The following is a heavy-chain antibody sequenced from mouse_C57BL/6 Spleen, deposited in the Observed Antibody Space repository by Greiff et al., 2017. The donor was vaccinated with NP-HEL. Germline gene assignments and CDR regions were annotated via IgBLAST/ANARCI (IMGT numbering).Heavy chain of an antibody. D-gene: IGHD1-1*01. CDR2: ISSGGSYT. V-gene: IGHV5-6*01. Sequence: EVMLVESGGDLVKPGGSLKLSCAASGFTFSSYGMSWVRQTPDKRLEWVATISSGGSYTYYPDSVKGRFTISRDNAKNTLYLQMSSLKSEDTAMYYCARWGTTVDLDVWGTGTTVTVSS. CDR1: GFTFSSYG. CDR3: ARWGTTVDLDV. J-gene: IGHJ1*03.